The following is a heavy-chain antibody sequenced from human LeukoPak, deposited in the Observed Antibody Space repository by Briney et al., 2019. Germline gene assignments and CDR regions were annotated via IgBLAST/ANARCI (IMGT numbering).Heavy chain of an antibody. CDR1: GYTFTSYD. V-gene: IGHV1-18*01. D-gene: IGHD4-23*01. Sequence: ASVKVSCKASGYTFTSYDLNWVRQAPGQGLEWMGWISAYNGNTNYAQKLQGRVTMTTDTSTSTAYMELRSLRSDDTAVYYCARVRGMVGGGYFDYWGQGTLVTVSS. CDR3: ARVRGMVGGGYFDY. J-gene: IGHJ4*02. CDR2: ISAYNGNT.